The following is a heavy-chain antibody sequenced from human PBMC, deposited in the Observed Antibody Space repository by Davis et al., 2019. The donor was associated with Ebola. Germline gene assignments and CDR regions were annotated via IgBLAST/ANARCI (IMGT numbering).Heavy chain of an antibody. J-gene: IGHJ6*02. CDR1: VYTFTSYG. CDR3: ARDIVVVTALYYYGMDV. Sequence: ASSVTVSCKASVYTFTSYGISWVRQAPGQGLEWMGWISAYNGNTNSAQKLQGRVTMTTDTSTSTAYMGLRSLRSDDTAVYYCARDIVVVTALYYYGMDVWGQGTTVTVSS. CDR2: ISAYNGNT. D-gene: IGHD2-21*02. V-gene: IGHV1-18*01.